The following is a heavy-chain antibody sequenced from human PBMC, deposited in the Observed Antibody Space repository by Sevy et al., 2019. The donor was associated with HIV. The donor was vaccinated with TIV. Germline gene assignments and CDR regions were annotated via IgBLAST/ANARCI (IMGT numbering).Heavy chain of an antibody. CDR3: ARYAYDSNFDY. CDR1: GFTFSNYW. Sequence: GESLKISCAASGFTFSNYWMHWVRQVPGKGPTWVSNIRGDRTTTVYADSVKGRFTISRDNAKNTLYLQMNNLRAEDTATYYCARYAYDSNFDYWGQGTLVTVSS. D-gene: IGHD3-16*01. V-gene: IGHV3-74*01. J-gene: IGHJ4*02. CDR2: IRGDRTTT.